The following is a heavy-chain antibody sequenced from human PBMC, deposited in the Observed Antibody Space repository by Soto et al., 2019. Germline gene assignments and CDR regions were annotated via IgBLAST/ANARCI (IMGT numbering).Heavy chain of an antibody. J-gene: IGHJ1*01. CDR3: ARGAEYIQY. V-gene: IGHV1-18*01. Sequence: QVRLVQSGGEVKKLGASVKVSCKASGYTFSSYGITWVRQAPGQGLEWMGWISPDNGDTNSVQKFQGRVTMTTDTSTNTAYMELRSLRSDDTAVYYCARGAEYIQYWGQGTVVTVSS. CDR2: ISPDNGDT. CDR1: GYTFSSYG.